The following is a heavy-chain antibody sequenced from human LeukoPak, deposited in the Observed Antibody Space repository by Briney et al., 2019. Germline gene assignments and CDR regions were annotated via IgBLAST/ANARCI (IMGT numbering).Heavy chain of an antibody. CDR1: GFNFDDYG. V-gene: IGHV3-66*01. CDR3: ARDGGKHDYGDYVFDY. Sequence: GGSLRLSCAASGFNFDDYGMSWVRQAPGKGLEWVSVIYSGGSTYYADSVKGRFTISRDNSKNTLYLQMNSLRAEDTAVYYCARDGGKHDYGDYVFDYWGQGTLVTVSS. D-gene: IGHD4-17*01. J-gene: IGHJ4*02. CDR2: IYSGGST.